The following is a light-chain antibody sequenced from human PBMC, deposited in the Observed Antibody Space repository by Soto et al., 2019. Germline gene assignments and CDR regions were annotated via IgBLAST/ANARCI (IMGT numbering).Light chain of an antibody. V-gene: IGLV1-40*01. Sequence: QSVLTQPPSVSGAPGQRVTISCTGSSSNIGAGYDVHWYQQLPGKAPKLLIYGNDNRPSGVPERFSGSKSGTSASLAITGLRADDEADYYCQSYGSSNVFGTGTKVTVL. J-gene: IGLJ1*01. CDR1: SSNIGAGYD. CDR3: QSYGSSNV. CDR2: GND.